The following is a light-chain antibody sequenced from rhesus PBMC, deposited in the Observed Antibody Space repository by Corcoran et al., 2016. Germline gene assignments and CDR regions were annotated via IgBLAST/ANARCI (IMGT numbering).Light chain of an antibody. V-gene: IGKV1-25*01. CDR2: EAS. CDR3: QHYYSTPYS. J-gene: IGKJ2*01. Sequence: DIQMTQSPSSLSASVGDRVTITCRASQGITNDLAWYQQKPGETPKLLIYEASSLQSGIPSRLRGSGSGTDFTLTISSLQSEDFATYYCQHYYSTPYSFGQGTKVEIK. CDR1: QGITND.